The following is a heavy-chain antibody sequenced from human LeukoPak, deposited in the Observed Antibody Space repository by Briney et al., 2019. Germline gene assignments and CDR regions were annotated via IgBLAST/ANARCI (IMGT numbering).Heavy chain of an antibody. CDR1: GYTFTGYY. V-gene: IGHV1-2*02. Sequence: ASVKVSCKASGYTFTGYYMHWVRQAPGQGLEWMGWINPNSGGTNYAQKFQGRVTMTRDTSVSTAYMELSRLRSDDTAVYYCAAGYCSGGSCYPQSAWFDPWGQGTLVTVSS. D-gene: IGHD2-15*01. CDR2: INPNSGGT. CDR3: AAGYCSGGSCYPQSAWFDP. J-gene: IGHJ5*02.